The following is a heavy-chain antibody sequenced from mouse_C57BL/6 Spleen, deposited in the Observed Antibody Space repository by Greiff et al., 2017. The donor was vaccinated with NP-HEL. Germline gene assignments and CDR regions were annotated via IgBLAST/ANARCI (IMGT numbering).Heavy chain of an antibody. J-gene: IGHJ3*01. CDR1: GYTFTSYW. CDR3: ARPYYYGSSSLAY. V-gene: IGHV1-59*01. CDR2: IDPSDSYT. Sequence: QVQLKQPGAELVRPGTSVKLSCKASGYTFTSYWMHWVKQRPGQGLEWIGVIDPSDSYTNYNQKFKGKATLTVDTSSSTAYMQLSSLTSEDSAVYYCARPYYYGSSSLAYWGQGTLVTVSA. D-gene: IGHD1-1*01.